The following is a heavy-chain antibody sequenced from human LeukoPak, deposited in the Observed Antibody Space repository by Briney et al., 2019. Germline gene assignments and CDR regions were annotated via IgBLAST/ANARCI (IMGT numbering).Heavy chain of an antibody. J-gene: IGHJ6*02. CDR3: ARDLLYDMDV. CDR2: IKQDGSEK. Sequence: GGSLRLSCAASGFTFSIYWMSWVRQAPGKGLEWVANIKQDGSEKYYVDSVKGRFTISRDNAKNSLYLQMNSLRAEDTAVYYCARDLLYDMDVWGQGTTVTVSS. V-gene: IGHV3-7*01. CDR1: GFTFSIYW.